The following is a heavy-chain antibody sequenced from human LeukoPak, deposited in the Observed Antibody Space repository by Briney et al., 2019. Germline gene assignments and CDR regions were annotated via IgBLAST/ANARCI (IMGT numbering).Heavy chain of an antibody. V-gene: IGHV1-69*05. CDR3: ARKGYDILTGYYKGWFDP. Sequence: ASVKVSCKASGGTFSSYAISWVRQAPGQGLEWMGGIIPIFGTANYAQKFQGRVTITTDESTSTAYMELSSLRSEDTAVYYCARKGYDILTGYYKGWFDPWGQGTLVTVSS. CDR1: GGTFSSYA. J-gene: IGHJ5*02. CDR2: IIPIFGTA. D-gene: IGHD3-9*01.